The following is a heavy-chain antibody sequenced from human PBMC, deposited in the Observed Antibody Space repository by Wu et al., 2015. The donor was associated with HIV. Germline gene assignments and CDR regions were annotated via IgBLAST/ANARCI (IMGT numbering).Heavy chain of an antibody. CDR1: GYTFTGYY. V-gene: IGHV1-2*02. CDR2: INPDTGDT. J-gene: IGHJ6*03. CDR3: ARDWQFQVTFGDFYMDI. D-gene: IGHD3-3*01. Sequence: QVQLVQSASEMEKSGASMKVSCKTSGYTFTGYYIHWVRQAPGQGLEWMGWINPDTGDTKFAQIFKDRITMTRDTSTTTVNLILASLKSNDTATYYCARDWQFQVTFGDFYMDIWGNGTTVIVS.